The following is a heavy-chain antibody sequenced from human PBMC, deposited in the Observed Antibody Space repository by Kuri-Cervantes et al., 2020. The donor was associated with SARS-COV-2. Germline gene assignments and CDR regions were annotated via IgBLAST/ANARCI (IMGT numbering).Heavy chain of an antibody. V-gene: IGHV4-59*12. J-gene: IGHJ4*02. CDR3: ARERGHFDYVWGSHRYFGF. CDR1: GGSISSYY. Sequence: SETLSLTCTVSGGSISSYYWSWIRQPPGKGLEWIGYIYYTGSTNYNPSLKSRVTISVDTSKNQFSLKLSSVTAADTAVYYCARERGHFDYVWGSHRYFGFWGQGNLVTVSS. D-gene: IGHD3-16*02. CDR2: IYYTGST.